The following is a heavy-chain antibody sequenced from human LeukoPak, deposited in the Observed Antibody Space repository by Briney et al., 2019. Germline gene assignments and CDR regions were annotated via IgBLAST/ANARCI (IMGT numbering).Heavy chain of an antibody. V-gene: IGHV4-38-2*01. Sequence: SETLSLTCAVSGYSISSGYYWGWIRQPPGKGLEWIGSIYHSGSTYYNASLKSRVTISVDTSKNQFSLKLSSVTAADTAVYYCARRDTELDYWGRGTLVTVSS. CDR3: ARRDTELDY. CDR2: IYHSGST. CDR1: GYSISSGYY. D-gene: IGHD1-14*01. J-gene: IGHJ4*02.